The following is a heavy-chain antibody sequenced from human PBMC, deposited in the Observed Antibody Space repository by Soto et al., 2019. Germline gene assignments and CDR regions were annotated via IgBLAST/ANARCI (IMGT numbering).Heavy chain of an antibody. D-gene: IGHD7-27*01. V-gene: IGHV4-59*01. CDR2: IYNSGST. CDR3: ARHQPGPFDY. CDR1: GGSISNYF. Sequence: SETLSLTCTVSGGSISNYFWTWIRQPPGKGLEWIGYIYNSGSTIYNPSLKSRVTMSVDTSKNHFSLKLSSVTAADMALYYCARHQPGPFDYWGQGTLVTVSS. J-gene: IGHJ4*02.